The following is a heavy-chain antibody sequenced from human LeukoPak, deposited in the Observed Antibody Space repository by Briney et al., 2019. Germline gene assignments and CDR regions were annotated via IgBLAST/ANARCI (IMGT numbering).Heavy chain of an antibody. CDR1: GDIVSRNTVA. CDR2: TYYRSQWYS. V-gene: IGHV6-1*01. CDR3: ARYQVSQGRETTPFDY. Sequence: SQTPSLTCAISGDIVSRNTVAWNWIRQSPSRGLEWLGRTYYRSQWYSDYAESVKGRITINADTSKNQFSLHLDSVTPDDTAVYYCARYQVSQGRETTPFDYWGQGTLVTVSS. D-gene: IGHD1-14*01. J-gene: IGHJ4*02.